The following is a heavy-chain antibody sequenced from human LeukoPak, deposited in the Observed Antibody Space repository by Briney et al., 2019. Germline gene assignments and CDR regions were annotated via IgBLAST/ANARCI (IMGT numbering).Heavy chain of an antibody. V-gene: IGHV3-23*01. CDR2: ISGSGGST. CDR3: AKCQYYYDSSGYLY. CDR1: GFTFSSYG. Sequence: GGSLRLSCAASGFTFSSYGMSWVRQAPGKGPEWVSAISGSGGSTYYADSVKGRFTISRDNSKNTLYLQMNSLRAEDTAVYYCAKCQYYYDSSGYLYWGQGTLVTVSS. J-gene: IGHJ4*02. D-gene: IGHD3-22*01.